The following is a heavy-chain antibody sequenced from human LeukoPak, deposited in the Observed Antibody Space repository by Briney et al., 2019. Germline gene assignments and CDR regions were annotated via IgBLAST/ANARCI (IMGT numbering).Heavy chain of an antibody. D-gene: IGHD1-7*01. V-gene: IGHV3-74*01. Sequence: PGGSLRLSCAASGFTFSSYWIHWVRQVPGKGLVWVSRIHGDGRTTTYADSVKGRFTISRDNSKNTLYLQMNSLRAEDTAVYYCAREVGTTMDYYYGMDVWGQGALVTVSS. CDR2: IHGDGRTT. J-gene: IGHJ6*02. CDR3: AREVGTTMDYYYGMDV. CDR1: GFTFSSYW.